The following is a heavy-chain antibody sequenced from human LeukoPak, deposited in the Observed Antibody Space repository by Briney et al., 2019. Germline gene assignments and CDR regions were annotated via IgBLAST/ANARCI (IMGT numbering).Heavy chain of an antibody. J-gene: IGHJ5*02. Sequence: GGSLRLSCAASGFTFSTYGMHWVRQAPGKGLEWVAVISYDGSKKYYADSVKGRFTISRDNAKNSLYLQMNSLRAEDTAVYYCARDASYCNGTSCYPGWFDPWGQGTLVTVSS. V-gene: IGHV3-30*03. CDR3: ARDASYCNGTSCYPGWFDP. CDR1: GFTFSTYG. D-gene: IGHD2-2*01. CDR2: ISYDGSKK.